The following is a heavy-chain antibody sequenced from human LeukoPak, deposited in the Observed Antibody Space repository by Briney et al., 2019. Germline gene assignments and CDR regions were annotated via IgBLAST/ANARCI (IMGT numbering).Heavy chain of an antibody. D-gene: IGHD4-17*01. Sequence: GGSLRLSCAASGFIVSSNYMTWVRQAPGKGLEWVSVIYSGGTTYYADSVKGRFTISRDNSKNTLYLQMNSLRAEDTAVYYCAVTSDAFDIWGQGTMVTVSS. J-gene: IGHJ3*02. CDR3: AVTSDAFDI. V-gene: IGHV3-66*01. CDR1: GFIVSSNY. CDR2: IYSGGTT.